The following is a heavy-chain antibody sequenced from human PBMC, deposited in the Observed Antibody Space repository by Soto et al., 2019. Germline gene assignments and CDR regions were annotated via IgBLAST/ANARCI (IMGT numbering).Heavy chain of an antibody. J-gene: IGHJ6*02. Sequence: GGSLRLSCAASGFTFSSYGMNWVRQAPGKGLEWVSYISGSTFTIYYADSVKGRFTISRDNGKNSLYLQMNSLRAEDTAVYYCARDRGYDAHDYYYNAMDVWGQGTTVTVSS. CDR1: GFTFSSYG. D-gene: IGHD3-10*01. V-gene: IGHV3-48*01. CDR3: ARDRGYDAHDYYYNAMDV. CDR2: ISGSTFTI.